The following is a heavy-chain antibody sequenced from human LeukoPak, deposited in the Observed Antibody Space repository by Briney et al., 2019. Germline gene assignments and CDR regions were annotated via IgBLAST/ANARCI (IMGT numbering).Heavy chain of an antibody. CDR1: GFTFSSYW. CDR2: INTDGSST. D-gene: IGHD6-13*01. CDR3: ARDGSGIATPAGNWFDP. J-gene: IGHJ5*02. Sequence: PGGSLRLSCAASGFTFSSYWMHWVRQAPGKGLVWVSRINTDGSSTSYADSVKGRFTISRDNAKNTLYLQMNSLRAEDTAVYYCARDGSGIATPAGNWFDPWGQGTLVTVSS. V-gene: IGHV3-74*01.